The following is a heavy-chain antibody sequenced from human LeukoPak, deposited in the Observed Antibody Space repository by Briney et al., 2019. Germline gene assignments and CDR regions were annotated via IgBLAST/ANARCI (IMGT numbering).Heavy chain of an antibody. Sequence: SQTLSLTCAISGDSVSSNSAAWNWIRQSPSRGLEWLGRAYYRSKWYNDYAVSVKSRITINPDTSKNQFSLQLNSVTPEDTAVYYCAREADSSGWLSPFDYWGQGTLVTASS. CDR3: AREADSSGWLSPFDY. CDR2: AYYRSKWYN. D-gene: IGHD6-19*01. J-gene: IGHJ4*02. V-gene: IGHV6-1*01. CDR1: GDSVSSNSAA.